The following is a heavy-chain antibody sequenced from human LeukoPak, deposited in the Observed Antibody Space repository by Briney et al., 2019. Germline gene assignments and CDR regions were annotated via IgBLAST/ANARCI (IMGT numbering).Heavy chain of an antibody. D-gene: IGHD3-10*01. Sequence: GGSLRLSCAASGFTFSSYSMNWVRQAPGKGLEWVSSISSSSSYIYYADSVKGRFTISRDNAKNSLYLQMNSLRAEDTAAYYCAREIRITMVRGVIDGMDVWGQGTTVTVSS. CDR1: GFTFSSYS. CDR3: AREIRITMVRGVIDGMDV. J-gene: IGHJ6*02. V-gene: IGHV3-21*01. CDR2: ISSSSSYI.